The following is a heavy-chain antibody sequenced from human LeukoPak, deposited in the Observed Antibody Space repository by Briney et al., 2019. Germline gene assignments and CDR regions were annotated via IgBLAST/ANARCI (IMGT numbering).Heavy chain of an antibody. V-gene: IGHV3-73*01. D-gene: IGHD1-26*01. CDR3: TRDSGTYNWFDP. J-gene: IGHJ5*02. CDR2: IDKKDKGYATAT. Sequence: GGSLKLSCAASGFIFSGSAIHWVRQSSGKGLEWVGQIDKKDKGYATATAYAASVKGRFTISRDDSINTAYLQMKSLKTEDTALYYCTRDSGTYNWFDPWGQGTLVTVSS. CDR1: GFIFSGSA.